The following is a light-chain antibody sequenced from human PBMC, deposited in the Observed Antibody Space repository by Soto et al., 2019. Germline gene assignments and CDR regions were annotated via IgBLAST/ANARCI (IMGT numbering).Light chain of an antibody. CDR1: SSDVGSYNL. CDR2: EGS. Sequence: QSALTQPASVSGSPGQSITISCTGSSSDVGSYNLVSWYQQLPGEAPKLMIYEGSKRPSGVSNRFSGSKSGNTASLTISGLQAEDEADYYCCSFARSITLVFGGGTQLTVL. CDR3: CSFARSITLV. J-gene: IGLJ2*01. V-gene: IGLV2-23*01.